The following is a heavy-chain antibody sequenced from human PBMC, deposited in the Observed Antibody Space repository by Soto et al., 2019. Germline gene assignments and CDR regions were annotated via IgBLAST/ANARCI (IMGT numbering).Heavy chain of an antibody. D-gene: IGHD1-1*01. CDR3: TGRLTTAASLDY. CDR2: IHGGGSA. V-gene: IGHV3-53*01. Sequence: GSLRLSCAASGLSVSNNHMTWARQAPGKGLEWVSLIHGGGSAYYADSVKGRFTISRDNSKNTLYLQMDSLRAEDTAIYYCTGRLTTAASLDYWGQGTLVTVSS. J-gene: IGHJ4*02. CDR1: GLSVSNNH.